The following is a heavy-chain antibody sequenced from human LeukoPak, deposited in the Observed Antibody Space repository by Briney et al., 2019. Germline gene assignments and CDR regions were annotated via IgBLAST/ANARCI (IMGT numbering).Heavy chain of an antibody. CDR2: VYSGGNT. Sequence: GGSLRLSCAASGFTFSTYRMSWVPQAPGKGLEWVSVVYSGGNTYYGDSVKGRFTISRDNSKNTLYLQMNSLRAEDTAIYYCAREHPRPSSGAFDLWGQGTMVTVSS. CDR3: AREHPRPSSGAFDL. J-gene: IGHJ3*01. V-gene: IGHV3-53*01. CDR1: GFTFSTYR. D-gene: IGHD1-14*01.